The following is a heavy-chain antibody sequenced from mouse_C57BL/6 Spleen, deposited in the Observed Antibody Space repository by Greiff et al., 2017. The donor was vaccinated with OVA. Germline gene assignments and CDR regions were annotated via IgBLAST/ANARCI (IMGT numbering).Heavy chain of an antibody. D-gene: IGHD4-1*01. CDR2: ISYDGSN. J-gene: IGHJ2*01. CDR1: GYSITSGYY. V-gene: IGHV3-6*01. Sequence: EVKVEESGPGLVKPSQSLSLTCSVTGYSITSGYYWNWIRQFPGNKLEWMGYISYDGSNNYNPSLKNRISITRDTSKNQFFLKLNSVTTEDTATYYCAANADYWGQGTTLTVSS. CDR3: AANADY.